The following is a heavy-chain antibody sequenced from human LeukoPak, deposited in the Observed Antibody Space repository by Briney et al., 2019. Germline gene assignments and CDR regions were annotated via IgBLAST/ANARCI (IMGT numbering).Heavy chain of an antibody. CDR3: AKSPPRYSNGWYEKFEKVSYYFDY. J-gene: IGHJ4*02. CDR2: IYYSGST. Sequence: SETLSLTCTVSGGSISSYYWSWIRQPPGKGLEWIGYIYYSGSTNYNPSLKSRVTISVDTSKNQFSLKLSSVTAADTAVYYCAKSPPRYSNGWYEKFEKVSYYFDYWGQGTLVTVSS. D-gene: IGHD6-19*01. V-gene: IGHV4-59*01. CDR1: GGSISSYY.